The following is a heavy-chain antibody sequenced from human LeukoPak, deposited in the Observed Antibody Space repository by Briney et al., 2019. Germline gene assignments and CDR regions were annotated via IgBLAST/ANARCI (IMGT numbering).Heavy chain of an antibody. V-gene: IGHV3-30-3*01. CDR1: GFTFSSYA. CDR2: ISYDGSNK. CDR3: ARDASMTIFYTDY. Sequence: GGSLRLSCAASGFTFSSYAVHWVRQAPGKGLEWVAVISYDGSNKYYADSVKGRFTISRDNSKNTLYLQMKSLRADDTAVYYCARDASMTIFYTDYWGLGTPVTVSS. D-gene: IGHD3-3*01. J-gene: IGHJ4*02.